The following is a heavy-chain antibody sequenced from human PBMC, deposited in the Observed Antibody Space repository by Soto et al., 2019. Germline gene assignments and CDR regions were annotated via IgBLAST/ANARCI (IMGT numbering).Heavy chain of an antibody. CDR1: GFTFSSYG. V-gene: IGHV3-30*18. J-gene: IGHJ6*02. CDR3: AKVDGYDYVWGSLYYYYGMDV. D-gene: IGHD3-16*01. CDR2: ISCDGSNK. Sequence: QVQLVESGGGVVQPGRSLRLSCAASGFTFSSYGMHWVRQAPGKGLVWVAVISCDGSNKYYADSVKGRFTISRDNSKNTLYLQMNSLRAEDTAVYYCAKVDGYDYVWGSLYYYYGMDVWGQGTTVTVSS.